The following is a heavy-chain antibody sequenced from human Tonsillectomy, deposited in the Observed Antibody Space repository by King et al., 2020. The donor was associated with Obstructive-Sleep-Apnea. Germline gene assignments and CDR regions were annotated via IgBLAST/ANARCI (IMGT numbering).Heavy chain of an antibody. CDR2: MNPNSGNT. V-gene: IGHV1-8*01. D-gene: IGHD6-19*01. J-gene: IGHJ4*02. CDR3: ARGRKWLDIDY. CDR1: GYTFTNYD. Sequence: VQLVESGAEVKKPGASVKVSCKASGYTFTNYDINWVRQATGQGREWMGWMNPNSGNTDYAQNFQGRVTMTRNTSISTAYMEMSSLRSEDTAVYYCARGRKWLDIDYWGQGTLVTVSS.